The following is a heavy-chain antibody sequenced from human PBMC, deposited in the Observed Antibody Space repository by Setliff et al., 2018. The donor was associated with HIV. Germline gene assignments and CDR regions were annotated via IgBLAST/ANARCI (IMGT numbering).Heavy chain of an antibody. CDR2: VETSGGNI. J-gene: IGHJ3*02. D-gene: IGHD3-22*01. CDR3: ARDGVWSSGLDAFDI. V-gene: IGHV4-4*07. CDR1: GASISGYY. Sequence: SETLSLTCTVSGASISGYYWSWIRQAAGKGLEWIGRVETSGGNIDSNPSFKSRVTMSGDTTKNQFSLKLSSVTAADTAVYYCARDGVWSSGLDAFDIWGQGTMVTVSS.